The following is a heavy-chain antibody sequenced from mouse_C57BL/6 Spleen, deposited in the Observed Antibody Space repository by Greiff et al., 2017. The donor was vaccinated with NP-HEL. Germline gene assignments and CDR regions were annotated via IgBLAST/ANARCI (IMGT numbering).Heavy chain of an antibody. CDR1: GYTFTTYP. J-gene: IGHJ2*01. V-gene: IGHV1-47*01. CDR3: ARGITTVVGTYFDY. CDR2: FHPYNDDT. Sequence: VHLVESGAELVKPGASVKMSCKASGYTFTTYPIEWMKQNHGKSLEWIGNFHPYNDDTKYNEKFKGKATLTVEKSSSTVYLELSRLTSDDSAVYYCARGITTVVGTYFDYWGQGTTLTVSS. D-gene: IGHD1-1*01.